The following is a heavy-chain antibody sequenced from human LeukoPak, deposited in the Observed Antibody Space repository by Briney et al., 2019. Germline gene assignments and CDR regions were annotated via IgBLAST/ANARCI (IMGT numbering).Heavy chain of an antibody. V-gene: IGHV4-39*01. CDR1: SGSISRSTFY. Sequence: SETLSLTCTVSSGSISRSTFYWGWIRQPPGKGLEWIGSIYHSGSTYHNPSLKSRVTISVDTSKNQFSLKLSSVTAADTAVYYCARWEYSSSSGDNWFDPWGQGTLVTVSS. CDR3: ARWEYSSSSGDNWFDP. D-gene: IGHD6-6*01. J-gene: IGHJ5*02. CDR2: IYHSGST.